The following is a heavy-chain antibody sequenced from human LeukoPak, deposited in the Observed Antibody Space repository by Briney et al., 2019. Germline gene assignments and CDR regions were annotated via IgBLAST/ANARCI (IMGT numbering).Heavy chain of an antibody. D-gene: IGHD6-13*01. J-gene: IGHJ4*02. CDR2: VSGGGGPT. V-gene: IGHV3-23*01. CDR3: AKGMSSSWTYNYFDC. CDR1: GFTFSSFA. Sequence: GGSLRLSCAASGFTFSSFAMSWVRQAPGKGLEWVSCVSGGGGPTSYADSVKGRFTVSRDNSKNTLYLQMNTLRAEDTAMYYCAKGMSSSWTYNYFDCWGQGTLVTVSS.